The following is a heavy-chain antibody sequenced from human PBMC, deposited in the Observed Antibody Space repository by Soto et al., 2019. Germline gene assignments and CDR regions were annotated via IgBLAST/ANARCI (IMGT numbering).Heavy chain of an antibody. D-gene: IGHD1-26*01. J-gene: IGHJ4*02. Sequence: PGGSLRLSCVTSGFTFTSYAMSWVRQGPGKGLEWVSVISSAGGNIFYADSVKGRFTISRDNSKNTLYLQMNSLRAEDTAVYYCAKQGTSSSYSRNDYWGQGILVTVSS. V-gene: IGHV3-23*01. CDR1: GFTFTSYA. CDR3: AKQGTSSSYSRNDY. CDR2: ISSAGGNI.